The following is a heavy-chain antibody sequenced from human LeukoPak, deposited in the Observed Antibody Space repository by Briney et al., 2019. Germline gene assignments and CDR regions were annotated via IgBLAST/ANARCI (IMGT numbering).Heavy chain of an antibody. Sequence: GGSLTLSCAASGFTFSTYWMHWVRQAPGKGLVWVSRIRPEGTTTAYADSVKGRLTISRDNPTNTLFLQMKSRRAEDTAVYYCARDLDWILFDYWGQGTLVTVSS. CDR1: GFTFSTYW. V-gene: IGHV3-74*03. D-gene: IGHD3-9*01. J-gene: IGHJ4*02. CDR3: ARDLDWILFDY. CDR2: IRPEGTTT.